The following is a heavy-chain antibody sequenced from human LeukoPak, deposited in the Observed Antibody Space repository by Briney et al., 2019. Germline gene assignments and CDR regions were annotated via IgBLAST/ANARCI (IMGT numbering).Heavy chain of an antibody. CDR1: GFTFSSYE. V-gene: IGHV3-48*03. CDR3: ARGYGRNAFDI. CDR2: ISSSGSTI. D-gene: IGHD3-10*01. Sequence: GRSLRLSCAASGFTFSSYEMNWVRQAPGKGLEWVSYISSSGSTIYYADSVKGRFTISRDNSKNTLYLQMNSLRAEDTAVYYCARGYGRNAFDIWGQGTMVTVSS. J-gene: IGHJ3*02.